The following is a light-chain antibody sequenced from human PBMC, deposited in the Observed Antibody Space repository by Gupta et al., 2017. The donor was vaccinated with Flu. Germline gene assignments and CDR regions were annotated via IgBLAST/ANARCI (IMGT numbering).Light chain of an antibody. V-gene: IGKV1-9*01. CDR3: QRYYTYPWT. Sequence: PSFLSASVGDRVALTCRASQAISRSLAWYQQKSGEGPKLLIYAVSTWQTAVPARFSGSGSGTEFTLTISSLQPEDVGIYYCQRYYTYPWTFGGGTKVEIK. CDR2: AVS. J-gene: IGKJ1*01. CDR1: QAISRS.